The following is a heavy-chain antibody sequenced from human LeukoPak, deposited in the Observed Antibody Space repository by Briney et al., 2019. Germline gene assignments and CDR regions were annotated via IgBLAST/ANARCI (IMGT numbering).Heavy chain of an antibody. CDR1: GGSFSGYY. Sequence: SETLYLTCAVYGGSFSGYYWSWVRQPPGKGLEWMGEINHNGSTNYNPSLKSRVTISVDASKNQFSLKLSSVTAADTAVYYCARALGAFDIWGQGTMVTVSS. V-gene: IGHV4-34*01. CDR3: ARALGAFDI. CDR2: INHNGST. J-gene: IGHJ3*02.